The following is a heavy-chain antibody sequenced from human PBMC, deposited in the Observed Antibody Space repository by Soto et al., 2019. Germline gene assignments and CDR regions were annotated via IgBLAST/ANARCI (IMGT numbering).Heavy chain of an antibody. CDR2: IYYSGST. Sequence: SETLSLTCTVSGGSISSYYWSWIRQPPGKGLEWIGYIYYSGSTNYNPSLKSRVTISVDTSKNQFSLKLSSVTAADTAVYYCARFLYYYGSGSYMDVWGKGTTVTVSS. CDR1: GGSISSYY. J-gene: IGHJ6*03. D-gene: IGHD3-10*01. V-gene: IGHV4-59*08. CDR3: ARFLYYYGSGSYMDV.